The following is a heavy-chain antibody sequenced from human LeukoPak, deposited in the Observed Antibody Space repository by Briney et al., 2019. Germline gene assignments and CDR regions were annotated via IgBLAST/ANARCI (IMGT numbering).Heavy chain of an antibody. CDR2: ISSSSSYI. D-gene: IGHD1-26*01. CDR3: ARDLEGAFDY. Sequence: PGGSLRLSCAASGFTFSSYSMNWVRQAPGKGLEWVSSISSSSSYIYYADSVKGRFTISRDNAKNSLYLQMNSLRAEDTAVHYCARDLEGAFDYWGQGTLVTVSS. CDR1: GFTFSSYS. J-gene: IGHJ4*02. V-gene: IGHV3-21*01.